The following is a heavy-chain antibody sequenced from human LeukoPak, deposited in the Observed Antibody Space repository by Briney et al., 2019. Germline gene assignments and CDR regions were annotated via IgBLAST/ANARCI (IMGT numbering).Heavy chain of an antibody. J-gene: IGHJ6*03. CDR3: ARDTPYYDFWSGQYYYYMDV. CDR2: IYYSGST. Sequence: PSETLSLTCTVSGGSISSGDYYWSWIRQPPGKGLEWIGYIYYSGSTYYNPSLKSRVTISVDTSKNQFSLKLSSVTAADTAVYYCARDTPYYDFWSGQYYYYMDVWGKGTTVTVSS. D-gene: IGHD3-3*01. CDR1: GGSISSGDYY. V-gene: IGHV4-30-4*08.